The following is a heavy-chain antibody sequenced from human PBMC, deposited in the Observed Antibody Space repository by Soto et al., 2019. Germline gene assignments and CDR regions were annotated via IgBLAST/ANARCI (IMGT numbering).Heavy chain of an antibody. V-gene: IGHV3-23*01. J-gene: IGHJ6*02. Sequence: EVQLLESGGGLVQPGGSLRLSCAASGFTFSSYAMSWVRQAPGKGLEWVSALSGSGGSTYYADSVKGRFTISRDNSKNTLYLQMSSVRAEDTAVYYCAKAVGGSDYYFYYGMDVWGQGTTVTVSS. CDR3: AKAVGGSDYYFYYGMDV. D-gene: IGHD1-26*01. CDR2: LSGSGGST. CDR1: GFTFSSYA.